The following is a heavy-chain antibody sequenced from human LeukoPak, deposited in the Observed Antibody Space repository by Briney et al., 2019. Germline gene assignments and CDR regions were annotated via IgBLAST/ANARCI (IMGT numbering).Heavy chain of an antibody. D-gene: IGHD4-17*01. CDR1: GFTFSSYG. Sequence: GGSLRLSCAASGFTFSSYGMHWVRQAPGRGLEWVAVIWYDGSNKYYADSVKGQLTISRDNSKSTVYLQMNSLRADDTAVYYCAKERQTGDYFTSDFWGQGTLVTVSS. CDR3: AKERQTGDYFTSDF. V-gene: IGHV3-33*06. CDR2: IWYDGSNK. J-gene: IGHJ4*02.